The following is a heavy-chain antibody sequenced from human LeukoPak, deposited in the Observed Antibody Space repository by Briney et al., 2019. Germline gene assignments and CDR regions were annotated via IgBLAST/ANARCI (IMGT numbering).Heavy chain of an antibody. CDR1: GFTFSSYP. V-gene: IGHV3-64*01. D-gene: IGHD6-13*01. Sequence: GGSLRLSCAASGFTFSSYPMHWVRQAPGKGLEYVSAITSSGDSTYYANSVKDRFTISRDNSKNTLYLQMGSLRAEDMAVYYCARGYSSTWTFFDYWGQGTLATVSS. CDR3: ARGYSSTWTFFDY. J-gene: IGHJ4*02. CDR2: ITSSGDST.